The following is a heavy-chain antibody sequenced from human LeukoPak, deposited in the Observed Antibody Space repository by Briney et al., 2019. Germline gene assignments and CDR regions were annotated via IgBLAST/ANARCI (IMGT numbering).Heavy chain of an antibody. CDR3: ARSVVVHDAFDI. V-gene: IGHV1-2*02. Sequence: ASVKVSCKASGYTFTCYYMHWVRQAPGQGLEWMGWINPNSGGTNYAQKFQGRVTMTRDTSISTAYMELSRLRSDDTAVYYCARSVVVHDAFDIWGQGTMVTVSS. CDR2: INPNSGGT. D-gene: IGHD2-2*01. J-gene: IGHJ3*02. CDR1: GYTFTCYY.